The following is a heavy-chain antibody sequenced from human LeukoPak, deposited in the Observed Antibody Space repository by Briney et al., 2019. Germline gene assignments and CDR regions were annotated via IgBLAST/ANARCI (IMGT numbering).Heavy chain of an antibody. CDR3: AKDGSDIAARPGQDYYYYYMDV. V-gene: IGHV3-43D*03. Sequence: GGSLRLSCAASGFTFDDYGMSWVRHAPGKGLEWVSLITWDGGNTYYADSVKGRFTISRDNSKNSLYLQMNSLRAEDTALYYCAKDGSDIAARPGQDYYYYYMDVWGRGTTVTVSS. J-gene: IGHJ6*03. CDR2: ITWDGGNT. CDR1: GFTFDDYG. D-gene: IGHD6-6*01.